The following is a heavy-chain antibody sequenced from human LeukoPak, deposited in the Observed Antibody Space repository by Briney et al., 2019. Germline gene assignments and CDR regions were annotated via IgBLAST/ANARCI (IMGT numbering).Heavy chain of an antibody. CDR2: VSKSGGTM. Sequence: GGSLRLFCEASGFTCSSYEKNWFREAPGKGLEWVSYVSKSGGTMKNADSVKGRFTVSRDNAKNSLHLQMNSLTAEDTAVYYCATAVIRGRGTMVTVSS. V-gene: IGHV3-48*03. CDR3: ATAVI. J-gene: IGHJ3*02. CDR1: GFTCSSYE.